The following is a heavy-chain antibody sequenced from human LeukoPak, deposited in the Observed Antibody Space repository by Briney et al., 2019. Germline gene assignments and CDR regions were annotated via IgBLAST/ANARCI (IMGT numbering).Heavy chain of an antibody. Sequence: GVPLRLSCAASGFPFDDYAVHWARHAPGKGLEWVSLISGDGGSTYYADSVKGRFTISRDNSKNSLYLQMNSLRTEDTALYYCAKDDGELGIDYWGQGTLVTVSS. CDR1: GFPFDDYA. J-gene: IGHJ4*02. CDR2: ISGDGGST. CDR3: AKDDGELGIDY. V-gene: IGHV3-43*02. D-gene: IGHD7-27*01.